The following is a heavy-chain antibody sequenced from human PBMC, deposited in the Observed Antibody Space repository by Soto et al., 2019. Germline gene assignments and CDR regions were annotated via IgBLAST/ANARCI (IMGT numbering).Heavy chain of an antibody. V-gene: IGHV3-30*03. CDR3: GWLRQDSRGWYYFDY. D-gene: IGHD6-19*01. Sequence: QVQLVESGGGVVQPGRSLRLSCAASGLTFRNYGMHWVRQAPGKGLEWVAVISYDGSNKYYADSVKGRFTISRDNSKNTLYLQMNSLRVEDTAVYYCGWLRQDSRGWYYFDYWGQGTLVTVSS. J-gene: IGHJ4*02. CDR1: GLTFRNYG. CDR2: ISYDGSNK.